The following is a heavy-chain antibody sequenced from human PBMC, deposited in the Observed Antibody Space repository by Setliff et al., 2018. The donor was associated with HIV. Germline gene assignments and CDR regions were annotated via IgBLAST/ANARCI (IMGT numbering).Heavy chain of an antibody. CDR3: ARDFDYGSDPGFFDP. V-gene: IGHV4-4*07. CDR1: GGSISRYH. J-gene: IGHJ5*02. Sequence: SETLSLTCTVSGGSISRYHWTWIRQPAGKGLEWIGRIYGSGSTNYNPSLKSRVSMSVDTSKNQFSLKVNSVTAADTAVYYCARDFDYGSDPGFFDPWGQGTLVTVSS. D-gene: IGHD3-10*01. CDR2: IYGSGST.